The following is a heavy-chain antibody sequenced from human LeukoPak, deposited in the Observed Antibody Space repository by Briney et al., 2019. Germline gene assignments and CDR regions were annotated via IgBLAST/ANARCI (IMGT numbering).Heavy chain of an antibody. CDR1: GFTFSSYS. CDR3: ARDDFLGDIVVVPAAINHWFDS. Sequence: GGSLRLSCAASGFTFSSYSMNWVRQAPGKGLEWVSSISSNTSYIYYADSVKGRFTISRDNAKNPLYLQMNSLRAEDTAVYYCARDDFLGDIVVVPAAINHWFDSWGQGTLVTVSS. D-gene: IGHD2-2*02. CDR2: ISSNTSYI. J-gene: IGHJ5*01. V-gene: IGHV3-21*04.